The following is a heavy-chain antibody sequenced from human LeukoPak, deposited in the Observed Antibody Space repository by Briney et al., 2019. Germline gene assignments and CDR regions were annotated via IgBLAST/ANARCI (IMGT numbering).Heavy chain of an antibody. Sequence: ASVKVSCKASGGTFSSYGISWVRQAPGQGLEWMGGIIPIFGTTNYAQKFQGGVTITADDSTSTVYMELSSLRSEDTAVYYCARCGPSAGDVWGQGTTVTVSS. CDR1: GGTFSSYG. CDR2: IIPIFGTT. J-gene: IGHJ6*02. CDR3: ARCGPSAGDV. D-gene: IGHD2-21*01. V-gene: IGHV1-69*13.